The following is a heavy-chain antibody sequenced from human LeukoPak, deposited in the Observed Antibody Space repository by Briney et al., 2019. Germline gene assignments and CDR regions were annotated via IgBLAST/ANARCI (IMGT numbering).Heavy chain of an antibody. Sequence: SEALSLTCTVSGGSISSYYWSWIRQPPGKGLEWIGYIYYSGSTNYNPSLKSRVTISVDTSKNQFSLKLSSVTAADTAVYYCARYYGSGSISLDWFDPWGQGTLVTVSS. D-gene: IGHD3-10*01. V-gene: IGHV4-59*01. CDR1: GGSISSYY. CDR3: ARYYGSGSISLDWFDP. CDR2: IYYSGST. J-gene: IGHJ5*02.